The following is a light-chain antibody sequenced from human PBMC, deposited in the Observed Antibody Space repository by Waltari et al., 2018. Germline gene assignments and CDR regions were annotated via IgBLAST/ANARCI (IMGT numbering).Light chain of an antibody. CDR1: QSVSSDY. CDR2: GAY. CDR3: QHYDRSPLYT. J-gene: IGKJ2*01. Sequence: EIVLTQSPGTLSLSPGDRATLSCRARQSVSSDYLAWYQQKPGQAPRLLISGAYSRATGIPDRFSGSGSGTDFTLTISRLEPEDSAVYYCQHYDRSPLYTFGQGTKLEIK. V-gene: IGKV3-20*01.